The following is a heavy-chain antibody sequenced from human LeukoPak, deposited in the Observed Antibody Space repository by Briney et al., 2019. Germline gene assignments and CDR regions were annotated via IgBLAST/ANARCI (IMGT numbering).Heavy chain of an antibody. CDR3: ARGVSYGSGSYYAY. Sequence: ASVKVSCKASGYTFTSYDINWVRQATGQGLEWMGWMNPNSGNTGYAQKFQGRVTMTRDTSISTAYMELSSLRSEDTAVYYCARGVSYGSGSYYAYWGRGTLVTVSS. J-gene: IGHJ4*02. CDR2: MNPNSGNT. V-gene: IGHV1-8*01. CDR1: GYTFTSYD. D-gene: IGHD3-10*01.